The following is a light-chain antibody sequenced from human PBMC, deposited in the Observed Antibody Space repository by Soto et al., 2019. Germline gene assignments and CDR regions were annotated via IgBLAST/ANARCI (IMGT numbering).Light chain of an antibody. V-gene: IGKV3-15*01. J-gene: IGKJ1*01. Sequence: EIVMTQSPATLSVSPGERATLSCRASQSITSTVAWYQQKPGQSPRLLTYGVSTRATGIPARFSGSGYGTEFTLTISSLQSEDFAVYYCQQYDGWPTTFAQGTKVDI. CDR1: QSITST. CDR3: QQYDGWPTT. CDR2: GVS.